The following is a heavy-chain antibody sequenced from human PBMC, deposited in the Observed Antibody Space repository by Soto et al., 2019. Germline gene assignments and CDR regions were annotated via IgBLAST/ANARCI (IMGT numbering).Heavy chain of an antibody. D-gene: IGHD6-6*01. V-gene: IGHV4-59*01. CDR2: IYYSGST. J-gene: IGHJ4*02. CDR1: GGSISDFY. CDR3: ARVGGLAARTFDY. Sequence: SETLSLTCTVSGGSISDFYWSWIRQPPGKGLEWIGYIYYSGSTNYNPSLKSRVTISVDTSKNQFSLNLRSMSPADTAVYYCARVGGLAARTFDYWGPGTLVTVPQ.